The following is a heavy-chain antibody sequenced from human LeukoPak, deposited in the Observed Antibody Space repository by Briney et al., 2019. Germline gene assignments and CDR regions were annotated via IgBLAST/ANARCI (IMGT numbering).Heavy chain of an antibody. CDR1: GFTVSSNY. V-gene: IGHV3-53*01. Sequence: GGSLRLSCAASGFTVSSNYMSWVRQAPGKGLEWVSVIYSGGSTYYADSVKGRFTISRDNSKNTLYLQMNSLRAEDTAVYYCARGALYRYYFDYRGQGTLVTVSS. J-gene: IGHJ4*02. CDR3: ARGALYRYYFDY. D-gene: IGHD4-17*01. CDR2: IYSGGST.